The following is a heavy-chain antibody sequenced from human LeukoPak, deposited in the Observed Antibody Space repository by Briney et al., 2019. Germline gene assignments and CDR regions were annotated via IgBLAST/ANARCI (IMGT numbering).Heavy chain of an antibody. D-gene: IGHD5-24*01. CDR3: ARHPPHEDGDKRGFDF. V-gene: IGHV4-39*01. CDR1: GGSISSRNYC. J-gene: IGHJ4*02. CDR2: ICHSGST. Sequence: SETLSFTCTVSGGSISSRNYCWGWFRQSPGKGLEWIAYICHSGSTYYNPSLKSRVTISVDTSKNHFSLMLTSVSAADTAVYHCARHPPHEDGDKRGFDFWGQGTLVTVSS.